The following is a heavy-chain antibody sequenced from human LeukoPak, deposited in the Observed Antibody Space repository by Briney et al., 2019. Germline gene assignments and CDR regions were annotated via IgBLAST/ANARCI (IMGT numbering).Heavy chain of an antibody. D-gene: IGHD4-17*01. V-gene: IGHV4-34*01. CDR2: INHSGST. CDR3: ARGPPTVTRKKQQRTFLDYFQH. Sequence: TSETLSLTCAVHGGSFSGYYWSWIRQPPGKGLEWIGEINHSGSTNYNPSLKSRVTISIDTSKNQFSLKLSSVTAADTAVYYCARGPPTVTRKKQQRTFLDYFQHWGQGTLVTVSS. J-gene: IGHJ1*01. CDR1: GGSFSGYY.